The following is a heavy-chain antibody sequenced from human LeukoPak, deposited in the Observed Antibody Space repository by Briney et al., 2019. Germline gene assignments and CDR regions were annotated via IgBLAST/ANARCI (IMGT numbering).Heavy chain of an antibody. V-gene: IGHV4-59*01. J-gene: IGHJ4*02. Sequence: PSETLSLTCTVSGGSISSYYWSWIRQPPGKGLEWIGYIYYSGSTNYNPSLKSRVTISVDTSKNQFSLKLSSVTAADTAVYYCAREGGYCYFDYWGQGTLVTVSS. CDR2: IYYSGST. CDR1: GGSISSYY. CDR3: AREGGYCYFDY. D-gene: IGHD3-22*01.